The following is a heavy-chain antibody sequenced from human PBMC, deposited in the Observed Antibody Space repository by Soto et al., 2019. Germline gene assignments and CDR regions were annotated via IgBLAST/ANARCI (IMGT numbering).Heavy chain of an antibody. V-gene: IGHV5-51*01. D-gene: IGHD2-2*02. J-gene: IGHJ6*03. CDR2: IYPGDSDT. CDR3: ARLSGCSSTSCYTYMDV. Sequence: GESLKISCKGSGYSFTSYWIGWVRQMPGKGLEWMGIIYPGDSDTRYSPSFQGQVTISADKSISTAYLQWSSLKASDTAMYYCARLSGCSSTSCYTYMDVWGQGTSVTVSS. CDR1: GYSFTSYW.